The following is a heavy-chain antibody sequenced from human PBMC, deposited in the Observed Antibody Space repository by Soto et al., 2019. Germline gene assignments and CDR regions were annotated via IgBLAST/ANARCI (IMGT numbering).Heavy chain of an antibody. Sequence: QVQLVESGGGVVQPGRSLRLSCAASGFTFSSYGMHWVRQAPGKGLEWVAVISYDGSNKYYADSVKGRFTISRDNSKNTLYLQMNSLRAEDTAVYYCAKAQGSSWLNDAFDIWGQGTMVTVSS. D-gene: IGHD6-13*01. J-gene: IGHJ3*02. CDR2: ISYDGSNK. V-gene: IGHV3-30*18. CDR1: GFTFSSYG. CDR3: AKAQGSSWLNDAFDI.